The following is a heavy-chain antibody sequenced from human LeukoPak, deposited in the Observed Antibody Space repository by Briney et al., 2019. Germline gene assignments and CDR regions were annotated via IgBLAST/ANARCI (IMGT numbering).Heavy chain of an antibody. Sequence: SETLSLTCTVSGGSISSYYWSWIRQPPGKGLEWIGYIYYSGSTNYNPSLKSRVTISVDTSKNQFSLKLSSVTAADTAVYYCARLATRGYYYDSSGYYVFDYWGQGTLVTVSS. V-gene: IGHV4-59*12. CDR2: IYYSGST. J-gene: IGHJ4*02. CDR1: GGSISSYY. CDR3: ARLATRGYYYDSSGYYVFDY. D-gene: IGHD3-22*01.